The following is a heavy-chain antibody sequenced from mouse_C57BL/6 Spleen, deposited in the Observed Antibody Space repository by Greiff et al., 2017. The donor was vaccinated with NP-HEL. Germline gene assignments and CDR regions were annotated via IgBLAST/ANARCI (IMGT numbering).Heavy chain of an antibody. CDR1: GFSLTSYG. J-gene: IGHJ3*01. CDR3: ARNYNYDYWFAY. D-gene: IGHD2-4*01. CDR2: IWSGGST. Sequence: QVQLKESGPGLVQPSQSLSITCTVSGFSLTSYGVHWVRQSPGKGLEWLGVIWSGGSTDYNAAFISRLSISKDNSKSQVFFKMNSLQADDTAIYYCARNYNYDYWFAYWGQGTLVTVSA. V-gene: IGHV2-2*01.